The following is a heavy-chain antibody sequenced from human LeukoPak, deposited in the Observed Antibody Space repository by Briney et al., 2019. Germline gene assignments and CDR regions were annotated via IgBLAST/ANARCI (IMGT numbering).Heavy chain of an antibody. CDR2: IRSKANSYAT. Sequence: PGGSLRLSCAASGFTFSSYSMNWVRQASGKGLEWVGRIRSKANSYATAYAASVKGRFTISRDDSKNTAYLQMNSLKTEDTAVYYCTSPSQAYCGGDCYSWGQGTLVTVSS. D-gene: IGHD2-21*02. J-gene: IGHJ4*02. CDR3: TSPSQAYCGGDCYS. CDR1: GFTFSSYS. V-gene: IGHV3-73*01.